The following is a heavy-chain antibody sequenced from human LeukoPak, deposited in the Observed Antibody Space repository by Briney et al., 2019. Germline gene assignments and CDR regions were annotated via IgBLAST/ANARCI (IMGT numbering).Heavy chain of an antibody. J-gene: IGHJ4*02. CDR3: AKAVFGVVTPFHY. Sequence: SVKVSCKASGGTFSSYAISWVRQAPGQGLEWMGGIIPIFGTANYAQKFQGRVTITADESTSTAYMELSSLRSEDTAVYYCAKAVFGVVTPFHYWGQGTLVSVSS. V-gene: IGHV1-69*01. CDR1: GGTFSSYA. CDR2: IIPIFGTA. D-gene: IGHD3-3*01.